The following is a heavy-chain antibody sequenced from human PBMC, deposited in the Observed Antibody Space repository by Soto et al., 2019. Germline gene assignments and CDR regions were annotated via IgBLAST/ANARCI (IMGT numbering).Heavy chain of an antibody. CDR1: GFTFSGAA. CDR2: IKSKTDGGTT. D-gene: IGHD3-16*02. V-gene: IGHV3-15*01. CDR3: TTDLYYDYIWGSYRPDPFDY. J-gene: IGHJ4*02. Sequence: PGGSLRLSCAASGFTFSGAAMHWVRQASGKGLEWVGRIKSKTDGGTTDYAAPVKGRFTISRDDSKNTLYLQMNSLKTEDTAVYYCTTDLYYDYIWGSYRPDPFDYWGQGTLVTVSS.